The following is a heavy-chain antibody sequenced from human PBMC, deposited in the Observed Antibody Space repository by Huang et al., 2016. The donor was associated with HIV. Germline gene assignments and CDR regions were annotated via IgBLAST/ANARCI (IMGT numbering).Heavy chain of an antibody. CDR1: GFMLSTFG. J-gene: IGHJ4*02. D-gene: IGHD4-17*01. CDR3: AKPSGDYEFFDF. V-gene: IGHV3-30*18. Sequence: QVHLEESGGGVVQPGRPLRLSCTAPGFMLSTFGIDWVRQALGKMLEGVAGISKDGSRKYYVDSVKGRFTISRDNSKNIVYLQMNSLRPEDTAVYYRAKPSGDYEFFDFWGQGTVVTVSS. CDR2: ISKDGSRK.